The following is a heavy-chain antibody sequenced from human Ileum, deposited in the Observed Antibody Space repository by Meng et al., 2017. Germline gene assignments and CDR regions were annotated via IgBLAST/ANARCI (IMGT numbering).Heavy chain of an antibody. Sequence: GESLKISCAASGFIFSNHWMTWVRQAPGKGLEWVASIKRDGSEEQYVASVKGRFTISRDNAETSVYLQMNSLSAEDTAVYYCARSSVAVGDAFDTWGQGTMVTVSS. CDR1: GFIFSNHW. CDR3: ARSSVAVGDAFDT. J-gene: IGHJ3*02. D-gene: IGHD6-19*01. CDR2: IKRDGSEE. V-gene: IGHV3-7*01.